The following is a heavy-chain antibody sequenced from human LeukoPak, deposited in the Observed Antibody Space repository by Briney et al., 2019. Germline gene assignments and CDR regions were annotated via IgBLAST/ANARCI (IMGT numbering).Heavy chain of an antibody. CDR3: ARDTEDFDY. CDR2: INPSGGST. J-gene: IGHJ4*02. CDR1: GYTFTSYY. Sequence: ASVKVSCKASGYTFTSYYIHWVRQAPGQGLEWMGIINPSGGSTTSAQKFQGRVTMTRDTSTSTVYMELSSLRSEDTAVYYCARDTEDFDYWGQGTLVTVSS. V-gene: IGHV1-46*01.